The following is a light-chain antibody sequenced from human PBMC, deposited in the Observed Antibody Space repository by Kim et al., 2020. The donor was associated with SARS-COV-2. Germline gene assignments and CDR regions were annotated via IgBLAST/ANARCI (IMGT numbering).Light chain of an antibody. CDR2: GKN. CDR1: SLRSYE. J-gene: IGLJ2*01. V-gene: IGLV3-19*01. Sequence: ALRKTVRSTCQGDSLRSYEATWYQQKPGQAAIVVIYGKNNRPSGIPDRFAGYSSGNTASLTITGTQAGDEADYDCNSRDSNDNVVFGGGTQLTVL. CDR3: NSRDSNDNVV.